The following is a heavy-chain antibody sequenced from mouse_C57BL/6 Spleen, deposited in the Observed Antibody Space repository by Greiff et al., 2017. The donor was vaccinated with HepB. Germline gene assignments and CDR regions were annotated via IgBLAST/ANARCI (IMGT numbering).Heavy chain of an antibody. Sequence: VQLQQPGAELVKPGASVKLSCKASGYTFTSYWMHWVKQRPGQGLEWIGMIHPNSGSTNYNEKFKSKATLTVDKSSSTAYMQLSSLTSEDSAVYGCGRMYCGGRGLDYGGQGTTLTVAS. CDR1: GYTFTSYW. CDR2: IHPNSGST. V-gene: IGHV1-64*01. D-gene: IGHD1-1*01. J-gene: IGHJ2*01. CDR3: GRMYCGGRGLDY.